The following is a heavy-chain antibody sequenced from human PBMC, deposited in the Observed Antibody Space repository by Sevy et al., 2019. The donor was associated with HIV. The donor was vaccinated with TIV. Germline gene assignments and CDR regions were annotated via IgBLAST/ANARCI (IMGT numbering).Heavy chain of an antibody. CDR1: GYTLTQLS. V-gene: IGHV1-24*01. J-gene: IGHJ4*02. D-gene: IGHD3-22*01. CDR2: FDPEDGGT. Sequence: ASVKVSCKVSGYTLTQLSMNWVRQAPGKGLEWMGSFDPEDGGTIYAQKFQGRVTMTEDRSTDTAYMDLSSLRSEDTAVYYCATTKDYYESSGYPLDYWGQGTLVTVSS. CDR3: ATTKDYYESSGYPLDY.